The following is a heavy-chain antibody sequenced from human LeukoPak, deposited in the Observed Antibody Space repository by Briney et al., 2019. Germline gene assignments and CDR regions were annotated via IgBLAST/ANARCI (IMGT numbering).Heavy chain of an antibody. D-gene: IGHD3-22*01. CDR2: INHSGST. J-gene: IGHJ4*02. CDR3: ARTYYYDSSGYYPYYFDY. Sequence: SETLSLTCAVYGGSFSGYYWSWIRQPPGKGLEWSGEINHSGSTNYNPSLKSRVTISVDTSKNQFSLKLSSVTAADTAVYYCARTYYYDSSGYYPYYFDYWGQGTLVTVSS. V-gene: IGHV4-34*01. CDR1: GGSFSGYY.